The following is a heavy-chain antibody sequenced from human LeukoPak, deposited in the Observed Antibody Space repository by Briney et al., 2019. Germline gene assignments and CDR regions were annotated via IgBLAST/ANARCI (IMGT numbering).Heavy chain of an antibody. D-gene: IGHD2-2*01. Sequence: GGSLRLSCAASGFTFSSYSMNWVRQAPGKGLEWVSSISSSSSYIYYADSVKGRFTISRDNAKNSLYLQMNNLRAEDTAVYYCVSLVVPAAMGAYDAFDIWGQGTMVTVSS. CDR1: GFTFSSYS. CDR2: ISSSSSYI. CDR3: VSLVVPAAMGAYDAFDI. V-gene: IGHV3-21*01. J-gene: IGHJ3*02.